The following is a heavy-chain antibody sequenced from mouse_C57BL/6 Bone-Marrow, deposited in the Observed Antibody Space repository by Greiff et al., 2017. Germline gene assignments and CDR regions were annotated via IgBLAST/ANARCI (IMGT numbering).Heavy chain of an antibody. D-gene: IGHD1-1*01. CDR3: ARDGRAPLDY. CDR1: GYAFSSSW. Sequence: QVQLKESGPELVKPGASVKISCKASGYAFSSSWMNWVKQRPGKGLEWIGRIYPGDGDTNYNGKFKGKATLTADKSSSTAYMQLSSLTSEDSAVYFCARDGRAPLDYWGQGTSVTVSS. J-gene: IGHJ4*01. V-gene: IGHV1-82*01. CDR2: IYPGDGDT.